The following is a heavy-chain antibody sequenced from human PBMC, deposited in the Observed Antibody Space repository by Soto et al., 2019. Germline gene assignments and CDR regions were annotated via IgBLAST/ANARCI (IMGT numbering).Heavy chain of an antibody. V-gene: IGHV4-4*02. CDR2: IFQSGST. Sequence: PSETLSLTCDVSGGSINSYYWWSWVRQTPEKGLEWSGEIFQSGSTRYNPSLQSRVTISVDKSNNQFSLNLNSVTAADTAVYYCARGCRSCLTGFDIWGQGTLVTIS. CDR1: GGSINSYYW. D-gene: IGHD2-2*01. J-gene: IGHJ3*02. CDR3: ARGCRSCLTGFDI.